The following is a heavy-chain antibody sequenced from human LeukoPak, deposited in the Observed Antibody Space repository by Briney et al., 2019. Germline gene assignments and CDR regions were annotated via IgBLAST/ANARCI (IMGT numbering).Heavy chain of an antibody. V-gene: IGHV4-59*08. Sequence: PSETPSLTCTVSGGSISSYYWSWIRPPPGKGLEWIGYIYYSGSTNYNPSLKSRVTISVDTSKNQFSLKLSSVTAADTAVYYCAGQWQQLVPSFDPWGQGTLVTVSS. CDR3: AGQWQQLVPSFDP. J-gene: IGHJ5*02. CDR2: IYYSGST. D-gene: IGHD6-13*01. CDR1: GGSISSYY.